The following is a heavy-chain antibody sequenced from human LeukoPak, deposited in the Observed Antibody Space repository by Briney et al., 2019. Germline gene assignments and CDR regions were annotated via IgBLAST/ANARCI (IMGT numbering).Heavy chain of an antibody. D-gene: IGHD3-16*02. CDR3: ARAPYRDDAFDI. J-gene: IGHJ3*02. CDR2: IYSSGST. CDR1: GGSISSYY. V-gene: IGHV4-59*01. Sequence: KPSETLSLTCTVSGGSISSYYWSWIRQPPGKGLEWIAYIYSSGSTYYNPSLKSRVTISVDTSKNQFSLKLSSLTAADTAVYYCARAPYRDDAFDIWGQGTMVTVS.